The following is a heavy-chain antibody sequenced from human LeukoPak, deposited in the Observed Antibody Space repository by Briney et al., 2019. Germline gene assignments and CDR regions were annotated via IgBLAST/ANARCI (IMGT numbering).Heavy chain of an antibody. CDR3: AKDGNWARFEN. D-gene: IGHD7-27*01. CDR2: ITGSGGTT. CDR1: GGSISSYY. Sequence: AETLSLTCTVSGGSISSYYWSWIRQPPGKGLEWVSGITGSGGTTYYADSVKGRFTISRDNSKNTLYLQMNSPRAEDTAAYYCAKDGNWARFENWGQGTLVTVSS. J-gene: IGHJ4*02. V-gene: IGHV3-23*01.